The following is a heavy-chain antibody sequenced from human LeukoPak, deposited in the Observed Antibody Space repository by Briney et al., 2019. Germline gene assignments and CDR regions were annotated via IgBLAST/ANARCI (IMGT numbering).Heavy chain of an antibody. Sequence: GGSLRLSCAASGFTFSSYSMNWVRQAPGKGLEWVSSISSSSSYIYYADSVKGRFTISRDNAKNSLYLQMNSLRAEDMALYYCAKDIGYSSSWYGMDVWGKGTTVTVSS. CDR3: AKDIGYSSSWYGMDV. V-gene: IGHV3-21*04. CDR2: ISSSSSYI. J-gene: IGHJ6*04. CDR1: GFTFSSYS. D-gene: IGHD6-13*01.